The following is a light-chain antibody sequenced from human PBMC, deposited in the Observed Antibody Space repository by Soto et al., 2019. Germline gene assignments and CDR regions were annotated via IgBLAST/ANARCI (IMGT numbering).Light chain of an antibody. Sequence: DIQMTQSPSSLSASVGDRVTITCRASQSISRYLNWYQQKPGKAPNLLIYVASSLQSEVPSRFSGSGSGTDFTLTITSLQPEDFATYYCQHYNSYSEAFGQGTKV. CDR2: VAS. V-gene: IGKV1-39*01. CDR1: QSISRY. CDR3: QHYNSYSEA. J-gene: IGKJ1*01.